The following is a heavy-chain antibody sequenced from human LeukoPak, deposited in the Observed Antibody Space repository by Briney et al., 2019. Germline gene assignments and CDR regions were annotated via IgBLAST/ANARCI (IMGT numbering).Heavy chain of an antibody. D-gene: IGHD1-26*01. CDR3: TRDTGGSGSYPDY. V-gene: IGHV3-7*01. CDR1: GFTFSNYW. J-gene: IGHJ4*02. Sequence: GGSLRLSCEASGFTFSNYWMTWVRQTPGKGLEWVANVKQDGTEKYYWDSVTGRFTISRDNAKKSMYLQMNSLRVEDTGLYYCTRDTGGSGSYPDYWGQGTLVTVSS. CDR2: VKQDGTEK.